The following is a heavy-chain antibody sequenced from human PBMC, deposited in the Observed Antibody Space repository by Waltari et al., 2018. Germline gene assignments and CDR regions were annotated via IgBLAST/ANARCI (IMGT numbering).Heavy chain of an antibody. V-gene: IGHV4-31*03. Sequence: QVHLQESGPRLVKPSQTLSLTCPAPGDSVATVGSYWTWIRQYPGKGLEWIGYIFYTGSTYYNPPLRSRVSISLDRSENQVSLKLTSVTAADTAVYYCARGDYSGKPHPLDYWGQGTLVSVSS. CDR2: IFYTGST. CDR3: ARGDYSGKPHPLDY. D-gene: IGHD3-16*01. J-gene: IGHJ4*02. CDR1: GDSVATVGSY.